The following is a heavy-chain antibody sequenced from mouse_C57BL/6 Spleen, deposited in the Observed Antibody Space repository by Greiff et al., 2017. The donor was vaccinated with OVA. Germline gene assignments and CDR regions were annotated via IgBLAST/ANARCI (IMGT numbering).Heavy chain of an antibody. CDR2: IHPNSGST. CDR1: GYTFTSYW. Sequence: QVQLKQPGAELVKPGASVKLSCKASGYTFTSYWMHWVKQRPGQGLEWIGMIHPNSGSTNYNEKFKSKATLTVDKSSSTAYMQLSSLTSEDSAVYYCARGWLLPSAYWGQGTLVTVSA. J-gene: IGHJ3*01. D-gene: IGHD2-3*01. CDR3: ARGWLLPSAY. V-gene: IGHV1-64*01.